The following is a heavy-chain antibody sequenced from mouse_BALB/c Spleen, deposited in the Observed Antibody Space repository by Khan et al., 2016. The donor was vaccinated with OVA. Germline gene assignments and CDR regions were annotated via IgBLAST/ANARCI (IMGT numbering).Heavy chain of an antibody. V-gene: IGHV3-2*02. CDR1: GYSITSDYA. D-gene: IGHD2-10*02. Sequence: EVQLQESGPGLVKPSQSLSLTCTVTGYSITSDYAWNWIRQFPGNKLEWMGYISYSGNTKYNPSLKSRISITRDTSENQFFLQLNSVTIEDTATDYCARMYGWDFDYWGQGTTLTVSS. CDR3: ARMYGWDFDY. J-gene: IGHJ2*01. CDR2: ISYSGNT.